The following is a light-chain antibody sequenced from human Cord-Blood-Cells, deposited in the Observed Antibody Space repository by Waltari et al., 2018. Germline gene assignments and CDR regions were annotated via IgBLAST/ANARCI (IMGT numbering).Light chain of an antibody. CDR2: EGI. Sequence: QSALTQPASVSGSPGQSITISCPGPSSAVGSYNLVSWYHQHPGKAPKLMIYEGIKRPSGVSKRFSGSKSGNTASLTISGLQAEDEADYYCCSYAGSSTWVFGGGTKLTVL. J-gene: IGLJ3*02. CDR3: CSYAGSSTWV. V-gene: IGLV2-23*01. CDR1: SSAVGSYNL.